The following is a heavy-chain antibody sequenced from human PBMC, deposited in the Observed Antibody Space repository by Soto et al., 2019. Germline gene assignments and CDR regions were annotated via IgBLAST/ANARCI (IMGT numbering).Heavy chain of an antibody. D-gene: IGHD2-2*02. Sequence: PGESLKISCKGSGYSFTSYWIGWVRQMPGKGLEWMGIIYPGDSDTSPSFQGQVTISADKSISTAYLQWSSLKASDTAMYYCARHLYPPPDCSSTSCDTTNGMDVWGQGTTVTVSS. CDR1: GYSFTSYW. V-gene: IGHV5-51*01. CDR3: ARHLYPPPDCSSTSCDTTNGMDV. CDR2: IYPGDSDT. J-gene: IGHJ6*02.